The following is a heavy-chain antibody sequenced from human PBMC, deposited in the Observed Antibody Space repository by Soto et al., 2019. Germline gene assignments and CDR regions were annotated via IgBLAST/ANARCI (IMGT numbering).Heavy chain of an antibody. Sequence: EVQLVETGGGLIQPGWSLRLTCAASGFTVSSNYMSWVRQAPGKGLEWVSVIYSGGSTYYADSVKGRFTISRNNTKTTLYLQMNSLRAEDTAVYYCASYSYGLYYFEYWGQGTRVTVSS. CDR1: GFTVSSNY. J-gene: IGHJ4*02. CDR3: ASYSYGLYYFEY. CDR2: IYSGGST. D-gene: IGHD5-18*01. V-gene: IGHV3-53*02.